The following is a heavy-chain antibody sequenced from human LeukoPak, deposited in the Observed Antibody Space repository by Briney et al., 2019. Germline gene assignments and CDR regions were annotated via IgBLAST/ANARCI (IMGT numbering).Heavy chain of an antibody. D-gene: IGHD2-21*01. J-gene: IGHJ6*02. CDR3: ARDRVLYFYYGMDV. Sequence: PGGSLRLSCAASGFTVSSSYMSWVRQAPGKGLEWVAVVSYDGSSENYADSVKGRFTISRDNSKNTLYLQMNSLRAEDTAVYYCARDRVLYFYYGMDVWGQGTTVTVSS. CDR1: GFTVSSSY. CDR2: VSYDGSSE. V-gene: IGHV3-30-3*01.